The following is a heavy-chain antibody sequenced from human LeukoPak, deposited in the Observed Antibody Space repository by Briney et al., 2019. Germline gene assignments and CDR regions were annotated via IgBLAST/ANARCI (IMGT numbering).Heavy chain of an antibody. CDR1: GFTFSSYG. CDR3: ARDGSGSFDY. Sequence: GRSLRLSCAASGFTFSSYGMHWVRQAPGKGLEWVAVISYDGSNKYYADSVKGRFTISRDNSKNTLYLQMNSLRAEDTAVYYCARDGSGSFDYWGQGTLVTVSS. D-gene: IGHD3-10*01. V-gene: IGHV3-30*03. CDR2: ISYDGSNK. J-gene: IGHJ4*02.